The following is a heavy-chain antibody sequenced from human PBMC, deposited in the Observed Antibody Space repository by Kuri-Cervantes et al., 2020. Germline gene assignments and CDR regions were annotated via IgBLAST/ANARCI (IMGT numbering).Heavy chain of an antibody. V-gene: IGHV3-48*02. CDR3: ARDEEEGQHYDFWNGYYTPRLIVPGNFDY. CDR1: GFTFSSYS. Sequence: GESLKISCAASGFTFSSYSMNWVRQAPGKGLEWVSSISSSSSTIYYADSVKGRFTISRDNAKNSLYLQMNSLRDEDTAVYYCARDEEEGQHYDFWNGYYTPRLIVPGNFDYWGQGTLVTVSS. J-gene: IGHJ4*02. D-gene: IGHD3-3*01. CDR2: ISSSSSTI.